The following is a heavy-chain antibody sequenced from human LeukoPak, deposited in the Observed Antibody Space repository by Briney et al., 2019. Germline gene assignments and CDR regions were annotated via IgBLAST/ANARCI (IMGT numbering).Heavy chain of an antibody. Sequence: GGSLRLSCAASGFTFSSYSMNWVRQAPGKGLEWVSSISSSSSYIYYADSVKGRFTISRDNAKNSLYLQMNSLRAEDTAVYYCARAPRGFQWFVEYWGQGTTVTVSS. J-gene: IGHJ6*02. V-gene: IGHV3-21*01. CDR1: GFTFSSYS. D-gene: IGHD3-10*01. CDR2: ISSSSSYI. CDR3: ARAPRGFQWFVEY.